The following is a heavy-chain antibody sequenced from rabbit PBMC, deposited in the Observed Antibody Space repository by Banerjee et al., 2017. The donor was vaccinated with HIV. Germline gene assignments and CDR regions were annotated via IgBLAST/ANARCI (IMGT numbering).Heavy chain of an antibody. CDR1: GFSFSSSYY. J-gene: IGHJ4*01. CDR3: ARDNAGGSVSFNL. V-gene: IGHV1S45*01. D-gene: IGHD8-1*01. CDR2: IYAGSSGST. Sequence: QEQLEESGGGLVKPGGTLTLTCTASGFSFSSSYYMCWVRQAPGKGLEWIACIYAGSSGSTDYASWAKGRFTISKTSSTVTLQMTSLTAADTATYFCARDNAGGSVSFNLWGPGTLVTVS.